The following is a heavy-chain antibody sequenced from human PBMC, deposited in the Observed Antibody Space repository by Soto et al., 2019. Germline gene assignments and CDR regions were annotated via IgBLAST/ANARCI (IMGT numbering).Heavy chain of an antibody. CDR3: AKEGMIFGVAYREYVLHFDY. CDR2: ISGSGGST. CDR1: GFTFSSYA. J-gene: IGHJ4*02. D-gene: IGHD3-3*01. Sequence: GGSLRLSCAASGFTFSSYAMSWVRQAPGKGLEWVSAISGSGGSTYYADSVKGRFTISRDNSKNTLYLQMNSLRAEDTAVYYCAKEGMIFGVAYREYVLHFDYWGQGTLVTVSS. V-gene: IGHV3-23*01.